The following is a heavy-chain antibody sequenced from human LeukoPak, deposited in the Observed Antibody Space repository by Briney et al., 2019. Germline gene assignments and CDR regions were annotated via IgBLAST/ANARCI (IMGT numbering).Heavy chain of an antibody. D-gene: IGHD5-18*01. CDR3: ARIHENPQR. J-gene: IGHJ1*01. V-gene: IGHV1-46*01. Sequence: GASVKVSCKASGYTFTSYYMHWVRQAPGRGLEWMGIINPSGGSTSYAQKLQGRVTMTTDTSTSTAYMELRSLRSDDTAVYYCARIHENPQRWGQGTLVTVSS. CDR1: GYTFTSYY. CDR2: INPSGGST.